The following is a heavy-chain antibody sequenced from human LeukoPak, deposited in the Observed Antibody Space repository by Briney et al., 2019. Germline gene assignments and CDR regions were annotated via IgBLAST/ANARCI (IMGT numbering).Heavy chain of an antibody. CDR1: GGSISSSSYY. J-gene: IGHJ6*03. D-gene: IGHD2-15*01. CDR2: IYYSGST. CDR3: ARVGYCSGGSCSLDMDV. Sequence: SETLSLTCTVSGGSISSSSYYWGWIRQPPGNGLEWIGSIYYSGSTYYNPSLKSRVTISVDTSKNQFSLKLSSVTAADTAVYYCARVGYCSGGSCSLDMDVWGKGTTVTVSS. V-gene: IGHV4-39*07.